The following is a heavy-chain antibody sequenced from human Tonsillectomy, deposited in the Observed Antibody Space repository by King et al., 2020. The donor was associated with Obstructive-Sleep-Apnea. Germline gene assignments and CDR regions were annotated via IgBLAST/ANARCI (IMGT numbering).Heavy chain of an antibody. CDR3: ARYSLLGIVAGAFDI. CDR2: ITTYNGNT. CDR1: GYTFTNYG. D-gene: IGHD2-21*01. J-gene: IGHJ3*02. Sequence: QLVQSGTEVKKPGASVKVSCKASGYTFTNYGISWVRQAPGQGLEWMGWITTYNGNTKYVQKLQGRVTMTTETSTSTAYMELRSLRSDDTAVYYCARYSLLGIVAGAFDIWGQGTMVTVSS. V-gene: IGHV1-18*04.